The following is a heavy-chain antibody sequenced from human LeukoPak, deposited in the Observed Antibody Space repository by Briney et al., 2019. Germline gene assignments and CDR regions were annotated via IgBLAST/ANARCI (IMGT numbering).Heavy chain of an antibody. Sequence: GGSLRLSCAASGFTFSSYAMHWVRQAPGKGLEWVSYISSSGSTIYYADSVKGRFTISRDNAKNSLYLQMNSLRAEDTAVYYCASNRRYCSSTSCPPLDYWGQGTLVTVSS. J-gene: IGHJ4*02. CDR2: ISSSGSTI. CDR1: GFTFSSYA. CDR3: ASNRRYCSSTSCPPLDY. V-gene: IGHV3-48*04. D-gene: IGHD2-2*01.